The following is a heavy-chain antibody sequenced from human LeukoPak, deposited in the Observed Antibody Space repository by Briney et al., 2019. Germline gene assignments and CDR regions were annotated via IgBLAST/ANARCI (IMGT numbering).Heavy chain of an antibody. J-gene: IGHJ4*02. CDR2: IYYSGST. D-gene: IGHD1-26*01. CDR3: ARLFHPALSGNYPFDY. CDR1: GGSISSYY. V-gene: IGHV4-59*01. Sequence: SETLSLTCTVSGGSISSYYWSWIRQPPGKGLEWIGYIYYSGSTSYNPSLKSRVTISVDTSKNQFSLKLNSVTAADTAMYYCARLFHPALSGNYPFDYWGQGTLVTVSS.